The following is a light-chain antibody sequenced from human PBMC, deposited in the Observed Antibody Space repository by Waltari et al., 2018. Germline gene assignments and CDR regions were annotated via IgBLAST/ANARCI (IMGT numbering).Light chain of an antibody. CDR2: AAS. CDR1: QSIGRS. V-gene: IGKV3-20*01. Sequence: IVLTQSPGTLSFSPGARATLPCRASQSIGRSLAWYQQNPGQAPRLLIYAASSRATGIPDRFSGSGSGTDFSLTISRLEPEDFAVYYCQHYVRLPATFGQGTKVEIK. J-gene: IGKJ1*01. CDR3: QHYVRLPAT.